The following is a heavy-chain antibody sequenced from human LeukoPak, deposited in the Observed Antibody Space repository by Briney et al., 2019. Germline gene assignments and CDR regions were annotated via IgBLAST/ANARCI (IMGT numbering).Heavy chain of an antibody. V-gene: IGHV3-23*01. CDR2: ISGSGGST. CDR3: AKDISGYYYVLSAFDI. Sequence: GGSLRLSCAASGFTFSDYYMSWIRQAPGKGLEWVSAISGSGGSTYYADSVKGRFTISRDNSKNTLYLQMNSLRAEDTAVYYCAKDISGYYYVLSAFDIWGQGTMVTVSS. D-gene: IGHD3-22*01. CDR1: GFTFSDYY. J-gene: IGHJ3*02.